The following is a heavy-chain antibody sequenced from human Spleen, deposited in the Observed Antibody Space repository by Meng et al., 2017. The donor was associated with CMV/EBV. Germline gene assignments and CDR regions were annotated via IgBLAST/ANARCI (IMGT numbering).Heavy chain of an antibody. CDR1: FTFSSYA. CDR2: ISYDGSNK. V-gene: IGHV3-30*04. Sequence: FTFSSYAMHWVRQAPGKGLEWVAVISYDGSNKYYADSVKGRFTISRDNSKNTLYLQMNSLRAEDTAVYYCASHGCSSTSCYPGPFDYWGQGTLVTVSS. J-gene: IGHJ4*02. CDR3: ASHGCSSTSCYPGPFDY. D-gene: IGHD2-2*01.